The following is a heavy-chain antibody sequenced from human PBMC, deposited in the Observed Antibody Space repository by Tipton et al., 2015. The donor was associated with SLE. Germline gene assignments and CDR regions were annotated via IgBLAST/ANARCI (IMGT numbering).Heavy chain of an antibody. J-gene: IGHJ2*01. V-gene: IGHV4-61*02. CDR3: ARALYFDL. CDR2: IYTSVST. CDR1: GGSISSGSYY. Sequence: TLSLTCTVSGGSISSGSYYWRWIRQPAGKGLEWIGRIYTSVSTNYNPSLKSRVTISVDTSKNLFSLKLSSVTAADTAVYYFARALYFDLWGRGTLVTVSS.